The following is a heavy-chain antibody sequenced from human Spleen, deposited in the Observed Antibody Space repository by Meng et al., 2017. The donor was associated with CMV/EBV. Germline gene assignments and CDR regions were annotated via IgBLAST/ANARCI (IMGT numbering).Heavy chain of an antibody. CDR3: ARDGPRYDFWSGSGNYYYYGMDV. J-gene: IGHJ6*02. CDR2: IYYSGST. CDR1: GGSISSYY. D-gene: IGHD3-3*01. Sequence: SETLSLTCTVSGGSISSYYWSWIRQPPGKGLEWIGYIYYSGSTNYNPSLKSRVTISVDTSKNQFSLKLSSVTAADTAVYYCARDGPRYDFWSGSGNYYYYGMDVWGQGTTVTVSS. V-gene: IGHV4-59*12.